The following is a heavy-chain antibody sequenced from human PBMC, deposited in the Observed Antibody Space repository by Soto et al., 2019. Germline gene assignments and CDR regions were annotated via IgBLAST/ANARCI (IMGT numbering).Heavy chain of an antibody. D-gene: IGHD3-10*01. V-gene: IGHV4-31*03. Sequence: SDTLSRTCTFSGVSISSGGYYCSWIRQHPWKGLEWIGYIYYSGSTYYNPSLKSRVTISVDTSKNQFSLKLSSVTAADTAVYYCAREIYYGSGSYYYFQYWGQGTLVSVAS. CDR1: GVSISSGGYY. J-gene: IGHJ4*02. CDR3: AREIYYGSGSYYYFQY. CDR2: IYYSGST.